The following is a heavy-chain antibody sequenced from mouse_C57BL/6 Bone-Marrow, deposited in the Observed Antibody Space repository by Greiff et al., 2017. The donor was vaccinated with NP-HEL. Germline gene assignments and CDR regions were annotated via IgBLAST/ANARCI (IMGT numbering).Heavy chain of an antibody. CDR3: ARGIYDGYQGGY. CDR1: GYTFTSYG. CDR2: IYPRSGNT. D-gene: IGHD2-3*01. V-gene: IGHV1-81*01. J-gene: IGHJ2*01. Sequence: QVQLQQSGAELARPGASVKLSCKASGYTFTSYGISWVKQRTGQGLEWIGEIYPRSGNTYYNEKFKGKATLTADKSSSTAYMELRSLTSEDSADYFCARGIYDGYQGGYWGQGTTLTVSS.